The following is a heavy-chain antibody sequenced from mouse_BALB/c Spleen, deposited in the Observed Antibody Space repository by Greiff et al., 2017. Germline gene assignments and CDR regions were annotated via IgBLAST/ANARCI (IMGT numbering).Heavy chain of an antibody. CDR1: GFTFSSFG. CDR3: ARWITGFDY. D-gene: IGHD4-1*01. Sequence: EVKLVESGGGLVQPGGSRTLSCAASGFTFSSFGMHWVRQAPEKGLEWVAYISSGSSTIYYADTVKGRFTISRDNPKNTLFLQMTSLRSEDTAMYYCARWITGFDYWGQGTTLTVSS. V-gene: IGHV5-17*02. CDR2: ISSGSSTI. J-gene: IGHJ2*01.